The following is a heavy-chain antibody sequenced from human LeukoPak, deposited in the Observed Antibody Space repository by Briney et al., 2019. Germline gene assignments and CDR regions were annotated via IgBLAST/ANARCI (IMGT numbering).Heavy chain of an antibody. D-gene: IGHD6-13*01. CDR2: ISGNGGGT. CDR1: EFTFSSYA. V-gene: IGHV3-23*01. CDR3: AKSFGYSRSWFDY. Sequence: GGSLRLSCAASEFTFSSYAMTWVRQAPGKGLEWVSGISGNGGGTYYADSVKGRFTISRDNSKNTLYLQMNSLRAEDTAVYYCAKSFGYSRSWFDYWGQGTLVTVSS. J-gene: IGHJ4*02.